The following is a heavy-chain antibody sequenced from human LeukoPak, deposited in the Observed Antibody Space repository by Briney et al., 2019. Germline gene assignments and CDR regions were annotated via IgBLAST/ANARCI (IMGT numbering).Heavy chain of an antibody. CDR1: GFTFSNYA. CDR3: AKRIQSAMAMGY. D-gene: IGHD5-18*01. CDR2: ISGSGDNT. Sequence: GGSLRLSCAVSGFTFSNYAMSWVRQAPGKGLECVSSISGSGDNTYYADSVKGRFTISRDNSKNTMYLQMNSLRAEDTAVYYCAKRIQSAMAMGYWGQGTLVTVSS. V-gene: IGHV3-23*01. J-gene: IGHJ4*02.